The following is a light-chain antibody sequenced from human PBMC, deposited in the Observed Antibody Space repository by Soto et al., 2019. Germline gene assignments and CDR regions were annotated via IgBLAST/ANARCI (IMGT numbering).Light chain of an antibody. Sequence: EIVLTQSPATLSLSPGERATLSCRASQSVSRYLAWYQQKPGQAPRLLIYDASNRATGIPARFSGSGSGADFTLTISSLEPEDFAVYYCQQGSHSLTFGGGTKVEIK. CDR3: QQGSHSLT. CDR2: DAS. V-gene: IGKV3-11*01. J-gene: IGKJ4*01. CDR1: QSVSRY.